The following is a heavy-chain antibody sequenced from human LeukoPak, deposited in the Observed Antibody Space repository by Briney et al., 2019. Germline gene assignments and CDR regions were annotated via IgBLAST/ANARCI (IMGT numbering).Heavy chain of an antibody. CDR2: IKQDGSET. CDR1: GFIFRNHG. J-gene: IGHJ4*01. V-gene: IGHV3-7*01. CDR3: VREGFYFFDF. Sequence: GGSLRLSCAASGFIFRNHGMNWVRQVPGKGLEWVANIKQDGSETTYADSVRGRFTILRDNAKDSVYLQMKSLRAEDSATYYCVREGFYFFDFWGQGTLVTVSS.